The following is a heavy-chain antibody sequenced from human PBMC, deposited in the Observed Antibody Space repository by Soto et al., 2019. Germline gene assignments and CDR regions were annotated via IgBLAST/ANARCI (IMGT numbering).Heavy chain of an antibody. J-gene: IGHJ4*02. Sequence: PSETLSLTCTVSGGSIISYYWTWSRHPPVKGLEWIVYIYYSGSTNYNPSLKSRVTISVDTSKNQFSLKLSSVTAADTAVYYCARVGRVRGYYFDYWGQGTLVTVSS. V-gene: IGHV4-59*01. D-gene: IGHD3-10*01. CDR3: ARVGRVRGYYFDY. CDR1: GGSIISYY. CDR2: IYYSGST.